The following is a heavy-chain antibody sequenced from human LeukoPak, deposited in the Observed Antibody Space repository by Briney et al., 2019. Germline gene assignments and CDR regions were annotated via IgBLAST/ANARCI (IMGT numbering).Heavy chain of an antibody. CDR3: ARGSGWNSFDP. D-gene: IGHD6-19*01. Sequence: PSETLSLTCTVSGGSITSDIYYWTWIRQPAGKGLEWIGRIYTNGWTDYNPSLKSRVTISVDTSKNQFSLKVSLVTAAHTAFYYCARGSGWNSFDPWGQGTLVTVSS. CDR2: IYTNGWT. J-gene: IGHJ5*02. V-gene: IGHV4-61*02. CDR1: GGSITSDIYY.